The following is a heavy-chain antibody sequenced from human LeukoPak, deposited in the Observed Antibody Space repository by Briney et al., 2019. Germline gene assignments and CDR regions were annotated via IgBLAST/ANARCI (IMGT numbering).Heavy chain of an antibody. Sequence: GASVKVSCKVSGYTLTELSMHWVRQAPGKGLEGMGGFDPEDGETIYAQKFQGRVTMTEDTSTDTAYMELSSLRSEDTDVYYCATAQTIVVDTEYYFDYWGQGTLVTVSS. V-gene: IGHV1-24*01. CDR3: ATAQTIVVDTEYYFDY. D-gene: IGHD3-22*01. J-gene: IGHJ4*02. CDR1: GYTLTELS. CDR2: FDPEDGET.